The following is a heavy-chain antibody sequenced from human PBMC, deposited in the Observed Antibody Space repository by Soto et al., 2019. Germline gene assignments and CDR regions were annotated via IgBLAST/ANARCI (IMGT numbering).Heavy chain of an antibody. V-gene: IGHV1-2*04. CDR2: INANSGGT. J-gene: IGHJ3*02. CDR3: AILGKDIVVVPAAMGDAFDI. D-gene: IGHD2-2*01. CDR1: GYTFTGYY. Sequence: QVQLVQSGAEVKKPGASVKVSCKASGYTFTGYYMHWVRQAPGQGLEWMGWINANSGGTNYAQKFQGWVTMTRDTSISTAYMELSRLRSDDTAVYYCAILGKDIVVVPAAMGDAFDIWGQGTMVTVSS.